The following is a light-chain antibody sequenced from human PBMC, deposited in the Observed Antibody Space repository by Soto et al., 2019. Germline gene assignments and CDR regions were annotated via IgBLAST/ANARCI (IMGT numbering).Light chain of an antibody. V-gene: IGKV3-20*01. CDR2: GAS. CDR1: QTIGDT. J-gene: IGKJ4*01. CDR3: QQYGSSPRA. Sequence: IVLTQSPATLSVSPGGRATRSCRASQTIGDTLAWYQQKPGQAPRLLIYGASTRATDIPARFGGSGSGTDFTLTISRLEPEDFAVYYCQQYGSSPRAFGGGTKVDIK.